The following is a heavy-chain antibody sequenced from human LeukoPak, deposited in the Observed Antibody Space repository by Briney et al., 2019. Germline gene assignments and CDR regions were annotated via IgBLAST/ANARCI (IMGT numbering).Heavy chain of an antibody. CDR2: IYYSGST. V-gene: IGHV4-59*01. Sequence: PSETLSLTCTVSGGSISSSYWSWIRQPPGQGLEWIGYIYYSGSTNYNPSLKSRVTISVDTSKNQSSLKLSSVTAADTAVYYCAREETSGYDYYYYMDVWGKGTTVTVSS. D-gene: IGHD5-12*01. CDR3: AREETSGYDYYYYMDV. J-gene: IGHJ6*03. CDR1: GGSISSSY.